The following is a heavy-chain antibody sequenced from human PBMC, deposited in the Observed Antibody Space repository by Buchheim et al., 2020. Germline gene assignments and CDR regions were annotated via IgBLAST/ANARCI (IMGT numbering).Heavy chain of an antibody. CDR3: AEEHVILGVTGWFDP. CDR1: GLTFSSCD. Sequence: EVQLVESGGGLVQPGGSLRLSCAASGLTFSSCDMSWFRQAPGKGLEWVSATTRSGAEYYADPVRGRFTVSSDNSKNTMYLEMNRLRAEDTAVYYCAEEHVILGVTGWFDPWGQGTL. J-gene: IGHJ5*02. CDR2: TTRSGAE. D-gene: IGHD1-26*01. V-gene: IGHV3-23*04.